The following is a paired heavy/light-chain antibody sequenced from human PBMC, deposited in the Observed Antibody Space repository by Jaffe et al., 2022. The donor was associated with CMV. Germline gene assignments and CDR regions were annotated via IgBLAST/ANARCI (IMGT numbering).Light chain of an antibody. V-gene: IGKV1-16*02. Sequence: DIQMTQSPSSLSASVGDRVTITCRASQGISNYLAWFQQKPGKAPKSLIYAASSLQSGVPSKFSGSGSGTDFTLTISSLQPEDFATYYCQQYNSYPWTFGQGTKVEIK. J-gene: IGKJ1*01. CDR1: QGISNY. CDR2: AAS. CDR3: QQYNSYPWT.
Heavy chain of an antibody. D-gene: IGHD3-10*01. CDR2: ISSSSSYI. J-gene: IGHJ6*03. CDR1: GFTFSSYS. V-gene: IGHV3-21*01. CDR3: ARSTGSWFGELLPDYYYYMDV. Sequence: EVQLVESGGGLVKPGGSLRLSCAASGFTFSSYSMNWVRQAPGKGLEWVSSISSSSSYIYYADSVKGRFTISRDNAKNSLYLQMNSLRAEDTAVYYCARSTGSWFGELLPDYYYYMDVWGKGTTVTVSS.